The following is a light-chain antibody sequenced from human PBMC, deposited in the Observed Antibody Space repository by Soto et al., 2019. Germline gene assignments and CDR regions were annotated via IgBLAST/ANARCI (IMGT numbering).Light chain of an antibody. Sequence: DVVMTQSPLSLPVTLGQSASISCRSSQSLVHSDGDTYLNWLQQRPGQSPRRLIYKVSNRDSGVPDRFSGSGSGTDFTLEISRVEAEDVGVYYCMQGTYWPTFGQGTKVEIK. J-gene: IGKJ1*01. V-gene: IGKV2-30*02. CDR3: MQGTYWPT. CDR1: QSLVHSDGDTY. CDR2: KVS.